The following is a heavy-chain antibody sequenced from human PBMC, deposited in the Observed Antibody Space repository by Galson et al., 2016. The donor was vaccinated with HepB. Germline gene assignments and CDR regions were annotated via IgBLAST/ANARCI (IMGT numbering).Heavy chain of an antibody. CDR2: IDPTDSYT. V-gene: IGHV5-10-1*01. D-gene: IGHD4-17*01. CDR3: ASLDYDTSESPAGAGRFDP. Sequence: SGAEVKKAGESLRISCQGYGFSFTSYWITWLRQMPGKGLEWMGRIDPTDSYTNYSPSFEGRVTISADRSSSTAYLQWSSLKASDSAMYYCASLDYDTSESPAGAGRFDPWGQGTLVTVSS. CDR1: GFSFTSYW. J-gene: IGHJ5*02.